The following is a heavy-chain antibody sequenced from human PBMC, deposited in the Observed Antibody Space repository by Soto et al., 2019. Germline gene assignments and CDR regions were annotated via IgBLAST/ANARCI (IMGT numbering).Heavy chain of an antibody. Sequence: VQLVESGGGLVQPGGSLRLSCEASGFTFSRYDMHWVRQTTGKGLEWVAVISYDGSNKYYADSVKGRFTISRDNSKNTLYLQMNSLRAEDTAVYYCAKDGGDIVATTAYYYYGMDVWGQGTTVTVSS. V-gene: IGHV3-30*18. J-gene: IGHJ6*02. CDR1: GFTFSRYD. CDR2: ISYDGSNK. CDR3: AKDGGDIVATTAYYYYGMDV. D-gene: IGHD5-12*01.